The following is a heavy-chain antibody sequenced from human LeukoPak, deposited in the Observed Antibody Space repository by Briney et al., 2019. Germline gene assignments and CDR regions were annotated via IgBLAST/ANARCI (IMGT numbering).Heavy chain of an antibody. Sequence: GGSLSLSCAASGFTLSSYNMHWVRQAPGKGLEWVAGILYDGSTEYYADSVKGRFTVSIDNSNNMLYLQMNSLRAEDTAIYYCARELSSIAALVFYCFDYWGQGVLVTVSS. D-gene: IGHD6-6*01. CDR2: ILYDGSTE. J-gene: IGHJ4*02. CDR1: GFTLSSYN. V-gene: IGHV3-30*04. CDR3: ARELSSIAALVFYCFDY.